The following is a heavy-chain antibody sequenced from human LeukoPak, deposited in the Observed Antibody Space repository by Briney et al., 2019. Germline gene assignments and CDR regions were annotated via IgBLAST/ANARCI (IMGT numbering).Heavy chain of an antibody. V-gene: IGHV3-23*01. CDR3: AKGAYDYIEIGYFDS. J-gene: IGHJ4*02. Sequence: GGSLRLSCAVSGFSVSGYWMTWVRQAPGKGLEWVSAISGSGGSTYYADSVKGRFTISRDNSKNTLFLQMNSLRAEDTAIYYCAKGAYDYIEIGYFDSWGQGTLVTVSS. CDR2: ISGSGGST. D-gene: IGHD5-12*01. CDR1: GFSVSGYW.